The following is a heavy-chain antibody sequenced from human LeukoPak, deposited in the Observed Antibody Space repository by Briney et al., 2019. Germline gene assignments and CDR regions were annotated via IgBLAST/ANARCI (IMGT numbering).Heavy chain of an antibody. CDR2: IYYSGTT. V-gene: IGHV4-59*11. CDR1: GGSISPLY. CDR3: ARGGVAAKYYFDS. J-gene: IGHJ4*02. Sequence: SETLSLTCTVSGGSISPLYWSWIRQPPRKGLEFIGYIYYSGTTNYNPSLKSRVTLSVDTSKNQFSLKLSSVTAADTAVYYCARGGVAAKYYFDSWGQGTLVTVSS. D-gene: IGHD3-10*01.